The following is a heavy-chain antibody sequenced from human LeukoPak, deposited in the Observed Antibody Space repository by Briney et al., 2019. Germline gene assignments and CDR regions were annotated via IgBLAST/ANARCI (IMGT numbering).Heavy chain of an antibody. Sequence: SETLSLTCTVSGYSISSGYYWGWIRQPPGKGLEWIGSIYHSGSTYYNPSLKSRVTISVDTSKNQFSLRLSSVTAADTAVYYCARGGVLKSVDYWGQGTLVAVSS. D-gene: IGHD3-16*01. CDR2: IYHSGST. CDR3: ARGGVLKSVDY. J-gene: IGHJ4*02. CDR1: GYSISSGYY. V-gene: IGHV4-38-2*02.